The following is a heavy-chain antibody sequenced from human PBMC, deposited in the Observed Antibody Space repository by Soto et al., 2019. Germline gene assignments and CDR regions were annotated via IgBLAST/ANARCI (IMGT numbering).Heavy chain of an antibody. J-gene: IGHJ5*02. CDR3: ASVGSDYDNSGYYLP. CDR1: GGSVISSNC. CDR2: IYHSGST. Sequence: LSLTFIVSGGSVISSNCWSWVRQPPGKGLEWIGEIYHSGSTTYNPSLKSRATISVDKSENQFSLRLKSVTAADTAVYYCASVGSDYDNSGYYLPWGPGTLVTVSS. V-gene: IGHV4-4*02. D-gene: IGHD3-22*01.